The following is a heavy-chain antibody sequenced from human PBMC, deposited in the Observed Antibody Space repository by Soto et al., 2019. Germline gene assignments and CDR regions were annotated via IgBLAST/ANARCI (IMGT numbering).Heavy chain of an antibody. J-gene: IGHJ6*04. CDR3: VRVGLSYDDMDV. Sequence: EVQLVESGGGLVQPGGSLRLSCATSGFTFSNYWMHWVLRAPGQGLVSVSRIIGDGTGTNYADSVKGRFTISRDQAKKTLYLQMNRLRAEDTAVYYCVRVGLSYDDMDVWGKGTAVTVSS. CDR1: GFTFSNYW. V-gene: IGHV3-74*01. CDR2: IIGDGTGT.